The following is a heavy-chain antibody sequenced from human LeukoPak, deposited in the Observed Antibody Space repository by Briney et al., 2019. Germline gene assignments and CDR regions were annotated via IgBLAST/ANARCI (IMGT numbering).Heavy chain of an antibody. CDR1: GFTLSSYA. CDR3: AKAGGDYGGNTHYYFDY. J-gene: IGHJ4*02. D-gene: IGHD4-23*01. CDR2: ISGSGGST. V-gene: IGHV3-23*01. Sequence: GGSLRLSCAASGFTLSSYAMSWVRQAPGKGLEWVSAISGSGGSTYYADSVKGRFTISRDNSKNTLYLQMNSLRDEDTAIYYCAKAGGDYGGNTHYYFDYWGQGTLVTVSS.